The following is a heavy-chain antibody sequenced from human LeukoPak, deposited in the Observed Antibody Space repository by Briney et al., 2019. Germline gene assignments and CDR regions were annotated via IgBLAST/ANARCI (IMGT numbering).Heavy chain of an antibody. CDR1: GGSMTYYY. CDR2: SYYSGNT. D-gene: IGHD2-15*01. CDR3: ARQRGGYVDY. J-gene: IGHJ4*02. Sequence: ETKSLTCTVSGGSMTYYYWTWIRQPPGKGLEWIGYSYYSGNTNYNPSLKSRVTISVDTSKNQFSLMLGSVTAADTAVFYCARQRGGYVDYWGKGTLVTVSS. V-gene: IGHV4-59*08.